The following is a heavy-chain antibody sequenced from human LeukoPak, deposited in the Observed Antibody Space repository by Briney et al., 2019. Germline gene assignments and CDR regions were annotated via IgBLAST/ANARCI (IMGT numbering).Heavy chain of an antibody. D-gene: IGHD3-9*01. V-gene: IGHV1-2*02. CDR1: GYTFTGHY. J-gene: IGHJ4*02. CDR2: INPNSGGT. Sequence: ASVKVSCKASGYTFTGHYMHWVRQAPGQGLEWMGWINPNSGGTNYAQKFQGRVTMTRDTSISTAYMELSRLRSDDTAVYYCARSAPTLTYDILTAYLGYWGQGTLVTVSS. CDR3: ARSAPTLTYDILTAYLGY.